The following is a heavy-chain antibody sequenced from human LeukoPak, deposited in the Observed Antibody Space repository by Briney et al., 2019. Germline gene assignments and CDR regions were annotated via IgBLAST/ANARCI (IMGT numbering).Heavy chain of an antibody. J-gene: IGHJ1*01. CDR1: GFTFSSYG. CDR3: VKDQGYYDFWSGYEYFHH. V-gene: IGHV3-64D*08. Sequence: SGGPLRLSCPASGFTFSSYGLHWVRQAPGKGLQYVSGISSNGGSTDYADSVKGRFTISRDNSKNTLYLQMNSLRAEDTAVYYCVKDQGYYDFWSGYEYFHHWGQGTLVTVSS. CDR2: ISSNGGST. D-gene: IGHD3-3*01.